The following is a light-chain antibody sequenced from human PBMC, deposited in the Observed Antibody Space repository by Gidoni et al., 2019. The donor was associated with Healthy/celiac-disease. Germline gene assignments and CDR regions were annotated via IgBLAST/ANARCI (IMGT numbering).Light chain of an antibody. CDR1: QRLLPRDGKSY. V-gene: IGKV2D-29*01. CDR3: MQSRQCPFT. Sequence: IVLTQPPLSLSVTPGQPASISCQSSQRLLPRDGKSYLSWYLQKPGQPPQLLIYEVSNRFSGVPDRFSGSGSGTDFTLTISRVEAEDVGVYYCMQSRQCPFTFGQGTKLEIK. CDR2: EVS. J-gene: IGKJ2*01.